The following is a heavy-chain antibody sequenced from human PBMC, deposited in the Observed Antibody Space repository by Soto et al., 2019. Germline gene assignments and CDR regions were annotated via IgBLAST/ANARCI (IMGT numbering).Heavy chain of an antibody. J-gene: IGHJ3*02. D-gene: IGHD3-22*01. Sequence: GGSLRLSCAASGFTFSDHYMDWVRQAPGKGLEWVGRTRNKANSYTTEYAASVKGRFTISRDDSKNSLYLQMNSLKTEDTAVYYCARELPAYYYDSGRASAFDIWGQGTMVTVSS. CDR1: GFTFSDHY. CDR2: TRNKANSYTT. V-gene: IGHV3-72*01. CDR3: ARELPAYYYDSGRASAFDI.